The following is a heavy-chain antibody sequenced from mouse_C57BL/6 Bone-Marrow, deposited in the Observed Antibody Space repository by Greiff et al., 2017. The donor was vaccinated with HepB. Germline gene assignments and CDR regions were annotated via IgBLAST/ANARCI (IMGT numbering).Heavy chain of an antibody. CDR1: GSTFTSYW. Sequence: VQLPPSGAELAKPGASVKLSCKASGSTFTSYWLHWVKQRPGPGLAWIGSIHPSSGYTKYNQTFKDKATLTADKSSSTAYMQLSSLTYEDSAVYYWARNPTDGYRAWFAYWGQGTLVTVSA. V-gene: IGHV1-7*01. D-gene: IGHD2-3*01. CDR2: IHPSSGYT. J-gene: IGHJ3*01. CDR3: ARNPTDGYRAWFAY.